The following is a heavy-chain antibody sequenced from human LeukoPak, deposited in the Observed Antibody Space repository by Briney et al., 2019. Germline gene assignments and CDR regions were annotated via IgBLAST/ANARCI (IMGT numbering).Heavy chain of an antibody. CDR2: IYSGGST. D-gene: IGHD4-23*01. CDR3: ARDSPLTPFDY. CDR1: GFTVSSNY. J-gene: IGHJ4*02. V-gene: IGHV3-53*01. Sequence: GGSLRLSCAASGFTVSSNYMSWVRQAPGKGLEWVSVIYSGGSTYYADSVKGRFTISRDNSKNTLYLQMNSLRAEDTAVYYCARDSPLTPFDYWGQGTLVTVSS.